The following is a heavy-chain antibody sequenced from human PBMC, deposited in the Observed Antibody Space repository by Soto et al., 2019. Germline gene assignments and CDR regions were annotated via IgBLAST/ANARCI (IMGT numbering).Heavy chain of an antibody. J-gene: IGHJ4*02. CDR2: IYSGGAT. V-gene: IGHV3-53*01. Sequence: GGSLRLSCVASGFSVSSNSMSWVRQAPGKGLEWVSVIYSGGATYFADSVKGRFTISRDNSKNTVYLQINSLRAEDTAVYYCARGDLDHWGQGTLVTVSS. CDR3: ARGDLDH. CDR1: GFSVSSNS.